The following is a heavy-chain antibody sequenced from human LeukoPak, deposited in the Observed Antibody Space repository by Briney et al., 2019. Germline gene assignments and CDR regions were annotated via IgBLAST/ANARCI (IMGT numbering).Heavy chain of an antibody. J-gene: IGHJ4*02. CDR2: IYYSGST. CDR3: ARTAYSSGWYPAGGWVYYFDY. CDR1: GGSISSSGYY. D-gene: IGHD6-19*01. V-gene: IGHV4-39*07. Sequence: SETLSLTCTVSGGSISSSGYYWGWIRQPPGKGLEWIGSIYYSGSTYYNPSLKSRVTISVDTSKNQFSLKLSSVTAADTAVYYCARTAYSSGWYPAGGWVYYFDYWGQGTLVTVSS.